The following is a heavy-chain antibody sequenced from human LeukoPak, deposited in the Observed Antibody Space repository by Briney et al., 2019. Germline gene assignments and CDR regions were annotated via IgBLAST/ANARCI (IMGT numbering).Heavy chain of an antibody. V-gene: IGHV3-30*02. D-gene: IGHD1-1*01. CDR2: IRYDGSDK. Sequence: GGSQRLSCAASGFTFAKYGMHWVRQAPGKGLEWVTFIRYDGSDKYYADSVKGRFSISRDNPKKQLYLQMNSLRSEDSAVYYCANLDDYWGQGTLVTVSS. J-gene: IGHJ4*02. CDR1: GFTFAKYG. CDR3: ANLDDY.